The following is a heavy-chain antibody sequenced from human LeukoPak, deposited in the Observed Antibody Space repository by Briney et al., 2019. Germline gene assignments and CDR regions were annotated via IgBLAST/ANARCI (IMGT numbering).Heavy chain of an antibody. Sequence: GGSLRLSCEASGFIFSSYWMHWVRQAPGKGLVWVSRIYDDGSATAYADSVKGRFIISRDDAKNTVYLQMNSLRAEDTAMYYCIRSGGWPGFWGQGTLVTVSS. CDR1: GFIFSSYW. J-gene: IGHJ4*02. D-gene: IGHD6-19*01. V-gene: IGHV3-74*01. CDR2: IYDDGSAT. CDR3: IRSGGWPGF.